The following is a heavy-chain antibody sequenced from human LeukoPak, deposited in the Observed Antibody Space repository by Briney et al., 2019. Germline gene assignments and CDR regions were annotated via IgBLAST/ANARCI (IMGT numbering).Heavy chain of an antibody. Sequence: ASVKVSCKASGGTFSSYAISWVRQAPGQGLEWMGRIIPILGIANYAQKFQGRVTITADKSTSTAYMELSGLRSEDTAVYYCATRETSTIVANDYWGQGTLVTVSS. J-gene: IGHJ4*02. CDR1: GGTFSSYA. CDR2: IIPILGIA. CDR3: ATRETSTIVANDY. V-gene: IGHV1-69*04. D-gene: IGHD5-12*01.